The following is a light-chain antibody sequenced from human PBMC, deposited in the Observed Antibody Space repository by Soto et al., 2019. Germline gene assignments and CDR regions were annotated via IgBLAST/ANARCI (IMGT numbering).Light chain of an antibody. J-gene: IGLJ1*01. CDR2: TNT. V-gene: IGLV1-44*01. CDR1: SSNVGGNP. CDR3: ASWDDSLNGPV. Sequence: QSALTQPPSASGTPGQRVTISCSGSSSNVGGNPVNWYQHVPTTAPKLLIYTNTQRPSGVPDLFSGSKSGTSASLAISGLQSEDEADYYCASWDDSLNGPVFGTGTKVTV.